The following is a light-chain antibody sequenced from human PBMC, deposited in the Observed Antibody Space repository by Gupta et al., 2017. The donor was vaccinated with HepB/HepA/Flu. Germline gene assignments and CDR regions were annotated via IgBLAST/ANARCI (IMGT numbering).Light chain of an antibody. CDR1: QSISSR. Sequence: DIQMTQSPSTLSASVGDRVTITCRASQSISSRLAWYQQKPGKAPKLLIYKASSLESGVPSRFSGSGSGTEFTLTISSLQPDDFATYYCQQYNSYVGFTFGPGTKVDIK. V-gene: IGKV1-5*03. CDR3: QQYNSYVGFT. J-gene: IGKJ3*01. CDR2: KAS.